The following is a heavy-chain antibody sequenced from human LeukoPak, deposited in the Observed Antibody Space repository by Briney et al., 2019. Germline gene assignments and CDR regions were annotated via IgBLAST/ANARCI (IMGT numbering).Heavy chain of an antibody. CDR3: ARDRADSGYDQKDFDL. Sequence: GGSLRLSCAASGFTFSGHNMNWVRQAPGKGLEWISFVSISSGTIYYADSVKGRFRISRDNAKSSLDLEMNSLRAEDTAVNYCARDRADSGYDQKDFDLWGRGTLVTVSS. CDR1: GFTFSGHN. CDR2: VSISSGTI. J-gene: IGHJ2*01. V-gene: IGHV3-48*04. D-gene: IGHD5-12*01.